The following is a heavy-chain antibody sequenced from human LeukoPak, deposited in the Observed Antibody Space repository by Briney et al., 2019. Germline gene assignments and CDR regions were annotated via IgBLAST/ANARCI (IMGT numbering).Heavy chain of an antibody. V-gene: IGHV1-2*02. J-gene: IGHJ4*02. D-gene: IGHD5/OR15-5a*01. Sequence: GASVKVSCKASGYTFTGYYVHWVRQAPGQGLEWMGYIYPNSGATKYAQKFQGRVTMTRDTSISTAYMELSGLRSDDTAVYYCGTLLSNGPFDYWGQGSLVTVSS. CDR3: GTLLSNGPFDY. CDR1: GYTFTGYY. CDR2: IYPNSGAT.